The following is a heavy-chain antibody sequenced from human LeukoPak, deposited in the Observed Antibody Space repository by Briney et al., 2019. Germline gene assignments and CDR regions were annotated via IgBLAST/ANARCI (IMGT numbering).Heavy chain of an antibody. V-gene: IGHV4-4*09. CDR1: DGSINTYSYY. CDR3: AGAAAGSPFQH. Sequence: PSETLSLTCTVSDGSINTYSYYWSWIRQPPGKGLEYIGYIFPTGSTNYNPSLKSRVSISVDTSKNQFSLKVNSVTAADTAVYYCAGAAAGSPFQHWGQGTLVTVSS. D-gene: IGHD6-13*01. CDR2: IFPTGST. J-gene: IGHJ1*01.